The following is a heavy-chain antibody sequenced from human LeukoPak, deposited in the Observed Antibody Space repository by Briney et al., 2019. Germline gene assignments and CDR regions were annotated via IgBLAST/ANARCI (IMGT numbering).Heavy chain of an antibody. V-gene: IGHV3-23*01. CDR2: ISGSGGST. J-gene: IGHJ4*02. D-gene: IGHD3-10*01. CDR3: AKARYYGSGRYDY. Sequence: GGSLGLSCAASGFTFSNYAMSRVRQAPGKGLEWVSAISGSGGSTYYADSVKGRFTISRDNSKNTLYLQMDSLRAEDTAVYYCAKARYYGSGRYDYWGQGTLVTVSS. CDR1: GFTFSNYA.